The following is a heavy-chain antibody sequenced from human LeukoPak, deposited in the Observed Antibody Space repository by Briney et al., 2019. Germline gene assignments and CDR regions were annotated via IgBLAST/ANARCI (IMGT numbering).Heavy chain of an antibody. V-gene: IGHV3-21*01. D-gene: IGHD2-2*01. CDR1: GFTFSSYS. J-gene: IGHJ4*02. Sequence: PGGSLRLSCAASGFTFSSYSMSWARQAPGKGLEWVSSISSSSSYIYYADSVKGRFTISRDNAKNSLYLQMNSLRAEDTAVYYCARYVVVPAGNFDYWGQGTLVTVSS. CDR2: ISSSSSYI. CDR3: ARYVVVPAGNFDY.